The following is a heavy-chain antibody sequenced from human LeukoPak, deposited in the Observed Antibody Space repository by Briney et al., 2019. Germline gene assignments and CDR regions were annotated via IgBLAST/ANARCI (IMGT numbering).Heavy chain of an antibody. CDR2: ISGSGGST. D-gene: IGHD2-2*01. CDR1: GFTFSSYA. Sequence: GGSQRLSCAASGFTFSSYATSWVRQAPGKGLEWVSAISGSGGSTYYADSVKGRFTISRDNSMNMLYLQMNSLRAEDTVVYYRAKSSGCSSTSCYSRVFDYWGQGTLVTVSS. J-gene: IGHJ4*02. V-gene: IGHV3-23*01. CDR3: AKSSGCSSTSCYSRVFDY.